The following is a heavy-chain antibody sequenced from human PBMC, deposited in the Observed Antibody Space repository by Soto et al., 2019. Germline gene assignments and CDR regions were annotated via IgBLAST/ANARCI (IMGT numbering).Heavy chain of an antibody. CDR2: IDYSGKT. CDR3: ERDLSSGYDSYYIDY. V-gene: IGHV4-38-2*02. D-gene: IGHD3-22*01. Sequence: SETLSLTCSVSGYLISSGYYWGWVRQTPGKGLEWRGSIDYSGKTYKNPSIKSRVSESVYLSQNKFSLALRSVTAADTAVYVCERDLSSGYDSYYIDYWGQGTLVTVSS. CDR1: GYLISSGYY. J-gene: IGHJ4*02.